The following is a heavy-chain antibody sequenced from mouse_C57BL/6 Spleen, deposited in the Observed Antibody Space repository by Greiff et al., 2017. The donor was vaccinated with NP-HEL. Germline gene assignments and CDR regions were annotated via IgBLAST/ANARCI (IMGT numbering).Heavy chain of an antibody. J-gene: IGHJ3*01. CDR2: INPSSGYT. CDR1: GYTFTSYT. CDR3: ASPYYGASEAWFAY. Sequence: QVQLQQSGAELARPGASVKMSCKASGYTFTSYTMHWVKQRPGQGLEWIGYINPSSGYTKYNQKFKDKATLTADKSSSTAYMQLSSLTSEDSAVYYCASPYYGASEAWFAYWGQGTLVTVSA. D-gene: IGHD1-1*01. V-gene: IGHV1-4*01.